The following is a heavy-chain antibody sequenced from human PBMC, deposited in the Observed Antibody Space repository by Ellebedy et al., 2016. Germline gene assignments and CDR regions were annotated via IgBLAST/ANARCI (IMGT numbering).Heavy chain of an antibody. Sequence: GESLKISRKGSGYSFTSYWIGWVRQMPGKGLEWMGIIYPGDSDTRYSPSFQGQVTISADKSISTAYLQWSSLKASDTAMYYCAREGGRGELLYNWFDPWGQGTLVTVSS. D-gene: IGHD1-26*01. CDR3: AREGGRGELLYNWFDP. J-gene: IGHJ5*02. CDR2: IYPGDSDT. V-gene: IGHV5-51*01. CDR1: GYSFTSYW.